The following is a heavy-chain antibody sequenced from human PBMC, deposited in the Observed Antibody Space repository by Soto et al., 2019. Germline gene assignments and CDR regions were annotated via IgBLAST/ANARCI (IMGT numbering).Heavy chain of an antibody. Sequence: TVSLPYTVAFGAITSGAYYWICIRQPPGKGLEWMGYIYYSGSTYYNPSLKSRVTISVDTSKNQFSLKLSSVTAANTAVYYCARVRLWTAINECDYWGQGTLVTVSS. V-gene: IGHV4-30-4*01. J-gene: IGHJ4*02. D-gene: IGHD2-21*02. CDR2: IYYSGST. CDR3: ARVRLWTAINECDY. CDR1: FGAITSGAYY.